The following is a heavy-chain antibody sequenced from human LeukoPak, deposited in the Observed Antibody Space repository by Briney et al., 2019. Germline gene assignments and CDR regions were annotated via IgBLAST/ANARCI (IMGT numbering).Heavy chain of an antibody. J-gene: IGHJ5*02. CDR3: ARRNGYCSSTSCYAWFDP. Sequence: GESVKISCKCSGYRFTSYWIGWVRQMPGKGLEWMGIIYPGDSDTRYSPSFQGQVTISADKSISTAYLQWSSLKASDTAIYYCARRNGYCSSTSCYAWFDPWGQGTLVTVSS. D-gene: IGHD2-2*01. V-gene: IGHV5-51*01. CDR1: GYRFTSYW. CDR2: IYPGDSDT.